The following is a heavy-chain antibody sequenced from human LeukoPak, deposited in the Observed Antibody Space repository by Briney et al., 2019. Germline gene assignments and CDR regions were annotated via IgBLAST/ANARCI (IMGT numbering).Heavy chain of an antibody. CDR2: IYYSGGT. J-gene: IGHJ2*01. CDR3: ARDRSPGRSGGSSQRNYWYFDL. D-gene: IGHD2-15*01. V-gene: IGHV4-59*01. Sequence: PSETLSLTCTVSGGSISSYYWSWIRQPPGKGLEWIGYIYYSGGTNYNPSLKSRVTISLDTSKNQFSLRLSSVTAADTAVYYCARDRSPGRSGGSSQRNYWYFDLWGRGTLVTVSS. CDR1: GGSISSYY.